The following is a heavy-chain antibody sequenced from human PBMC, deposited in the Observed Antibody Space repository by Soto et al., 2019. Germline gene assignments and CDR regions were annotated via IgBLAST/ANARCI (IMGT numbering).Heavy chain of an antibody. CDR2: ISGSDGST. V-gene: IGHV3-23*01. CDR3: AKEYSSGWYYFDY. J-gene: IGHJ4*02. D-gene: IGHD6-19*01. Sequence: EVQLLESGGGLVQPGGSLRLSCAASGFTFSSYAMSWVRQAPGXGLEWVSTISGSDGSTYYADSVKGRFTISRDNSKNTLYLQMNSLRAEDTAVYYCAKEYSSGWYYFDYWGQGTLVTVSS. CDR1: GFTFSSYA.